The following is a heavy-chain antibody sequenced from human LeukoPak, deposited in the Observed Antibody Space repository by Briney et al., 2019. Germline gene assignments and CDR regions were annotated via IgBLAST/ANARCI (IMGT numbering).Heavy chain of an antibody. Sequence: GASVKVSCKASGYSFTSYDIKWVREATGQGLEWMGWMNPNSGNTGYAQKFQGRVTMTRNISISTAYMELSSLRSEDTAVYYCARGKRAGYCSSTSCPNYYYYMDVWGKGTTVTVSS. CDR2: MNPNSGNT. CDR3: ARGKRAGYCSSTSCPNYYYYMDV. D-gene: IGHD2-2*01. V-gene: IGHV1-8*01. CDR1: GYSFTSYD. J-gene: IGHJ6*03.